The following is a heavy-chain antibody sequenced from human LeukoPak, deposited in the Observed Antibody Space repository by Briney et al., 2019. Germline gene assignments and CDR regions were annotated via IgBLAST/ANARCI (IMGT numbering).Heavy chain of an antibody. CDR1: GFTFPNAW. CDR2: IKSKGNGGTI. D-gene: IGHD3-10*01. Sequence: GGSLRLSCAASGFTFPNAWVNWVRQAPGKGLEWVGHIKSKGNGGTIAYAAPVKGRFTISGDDSKNTVYLQMNSLEIEDTAVYFCTTDPGTGVRGYWGQGTLVTVSS. J-gene: IGHJ4*02. CDR3: TTDPGTGVRGY. V-gene: IGHV3-15*01.